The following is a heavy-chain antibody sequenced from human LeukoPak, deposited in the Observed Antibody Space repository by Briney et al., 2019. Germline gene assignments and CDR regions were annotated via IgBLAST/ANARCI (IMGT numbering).Heavy chain of an antibody. CDR2: IYYSGST. J-gene: IGHJ5*02. Sequence: PSETLSLTCTVSGGSISSYYWSWIRQPPGKGLEWIGYIYYSGSTNYNPSLKSRVTISVDTSKNQFSLKLSSVTAADTAVYYCARGSSEGGSSWYDSWFDPWGQGTLVTVSS. CDR3: ARGSSEGGSSWYDSWFDP. CDR1: GGSISSYY. V-gene: IGHV4-59*01. D-gene: IGHD6-13*01.